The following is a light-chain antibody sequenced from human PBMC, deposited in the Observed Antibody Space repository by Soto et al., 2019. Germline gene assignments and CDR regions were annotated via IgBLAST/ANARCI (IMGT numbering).Light chain of an antibody. CDR2: GAS. J-gene: IGKJ1*01. CDR1: QSVNSN. V-gene: IGKV3-15*01. CDR3: QQDNNWPT. Sequence: EIVMTQSPATLSVSPGERATLSCRASQSVNSNLAWYQQQPGQTPRLLIYGASTRATGVPARFSGSGSGTEFTLTVSRLQSEDFAVYFFQQDNNWPTFGQGTKVEIK.